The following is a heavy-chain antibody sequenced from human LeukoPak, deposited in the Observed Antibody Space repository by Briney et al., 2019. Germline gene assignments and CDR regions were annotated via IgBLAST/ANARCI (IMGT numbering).Heavy chain of an antibody. CDR1: GFTFSSHF. J-gene: IGHJ3*01. V-gene: IGHV3-21*01. CDR2: SSPGTDT. CDR3: ARERYSRSSHDALDL. D-gene: IGHD6-6*01. Sequence: GGSLRLSCAASGFTFSSHFMNWVRQAPGKGLEWGSLSSPGTDTYYADSVKGRFTISRDNARNSLYLQMNSLSAEDTAVYYCARERYSRSSHDALDLWGQGTMVTVSS.